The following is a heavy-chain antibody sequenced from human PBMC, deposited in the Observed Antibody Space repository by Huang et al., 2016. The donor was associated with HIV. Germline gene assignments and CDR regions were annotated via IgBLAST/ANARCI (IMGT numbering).Heavy chain of an antibody. CDR1: GFTFRNYW. J-gene: IGHJ4*02. CDR3: GRESPGGFDYVWKTFRYPKYFDY. D-gene: IGHD3-16*02. Sequence: EVQLVESGGALVQPGGSLRLSCRASGFTFRNYWMTWVRQAPGKGLGWVGNRPQDGSQKYYVDAVRGRFTISSDNARNSLYLQMNSLGAEDTAVYYCGRESPGGFDYVWKTFRYPKYFDYWGQGTLVPVSS. CDR2: RPQDGSQK. V-gene: IGHV3-7*01.